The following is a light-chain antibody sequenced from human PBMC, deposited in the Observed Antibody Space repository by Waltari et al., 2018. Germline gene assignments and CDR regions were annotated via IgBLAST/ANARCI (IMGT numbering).Light chain of an antibody. CDR1: SSNIGSNS. V-gene: IGLV1-44*01. J-gene: IGLJ1*01. CDR3: AAWDDSVNGYV. Sequence: QSVLTQPPSAPGTPGPRVTISCSGRSSNIGSNSVNWYQQLPGTAPKLLLYWNNQQPSGVPDRFSGSKSGTSASLAISGLQSDDEAIYYCAAWDDSVNGYVFGTGTTVSVL. CDR2: WNN.